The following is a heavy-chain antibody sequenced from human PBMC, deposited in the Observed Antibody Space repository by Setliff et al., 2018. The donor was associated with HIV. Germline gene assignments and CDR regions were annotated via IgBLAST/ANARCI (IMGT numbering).Heavy chain of an antibody. CDR1: GDSISTDY. V-gene: IGHV4-59*08. Sequence: SETLSLTCTVSGDSISTDYWTWIRQPPGKGLEWIGYIYNSASTSYNPSLKSRVTISVDTSKNQFSLKLSSVTAADTAVYYCARHSPSDYWGQGTLVTGS. CDR3: ARHSPSDY. CDR2: IYNSAST. J-gene: IGHJ4*02.